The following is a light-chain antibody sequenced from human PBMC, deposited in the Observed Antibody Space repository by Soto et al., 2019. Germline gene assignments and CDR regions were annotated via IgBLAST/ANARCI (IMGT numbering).Light chain of an antibody. CDR3: CSYAGSSTSLVV. Sequence: SALTQPASVSGSPGQSITISCTGTSSDVGSYNLVSWYQQHPGKAPKLMIYEGSKRPSGVSNRFSGSKSGNTASLTISGLQAEDEADYYCCSYAGSSTSLVVFGGGTQLTVL. J-gene: IGLJ2*01. V-gene: IGLV2-23*01. CDR2: EGS. CDR1: SSDVGSYNL.